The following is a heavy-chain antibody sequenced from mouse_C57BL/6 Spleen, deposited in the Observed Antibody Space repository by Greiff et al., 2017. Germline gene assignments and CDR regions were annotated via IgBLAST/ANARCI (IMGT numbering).Heavy chain of an antibody. CDR1: GYSFTDYN. V-gene: IGHV1-39*01. J-gene: IGHJ1*03. D-gene: IGHD2-3*01. Sequence: EVQLVESGPELVKPGASVKISCKASGYSFTDYNMNWVKQSNGKSLEWIGVINPNYGTTSYNQKFKGKATLTVDQSSSTAYMQLNSLTSEESAVYYCARMGDGYYYWYFDVWGTGTTVTVSS. CDR3: ARMGDGYYYWYFDV. CDR2: INPNYGTT.